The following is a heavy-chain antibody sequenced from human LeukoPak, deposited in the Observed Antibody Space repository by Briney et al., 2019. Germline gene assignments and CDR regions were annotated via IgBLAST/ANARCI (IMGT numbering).Heavy chain of an antibody. CDR1: GFTFSSYA. V-gene: IGHV3-23*01. CDR2: ISGSGGST. D-gene: IGHD6-13*01. Sequence: PGGSLRLSCAASGFTFSSYAMSWVRQAPGKGLEWVSAISGSGGSTYYADSVKGRFTISRDNSKNTPYLQMNSLRAEDTAVYYCAKXQGYRSSWYARGAFXXDXWGXXXXVT. CDR3: AKXQGYRSSWYARGAFXXDX. J-gene: IGHJ6*03.